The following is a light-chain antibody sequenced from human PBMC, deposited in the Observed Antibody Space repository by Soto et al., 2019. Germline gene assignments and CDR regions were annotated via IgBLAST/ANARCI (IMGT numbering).Light chain of an antibody. CDR2: GAS. V-gene: IGKV3-20*01. CDR3: QQYGSSPLT. J-gene: IGKJ4*01. CDR1: QGVSSSS. Sequence: EIVLTQSPGTLSLSPGERATLSCRASQGVSSSSLAWYQQKPGKAPRPLIYGASSRATGIPDRFSGSGSGTDFTLTISRLEPEDFAVYYCQQYGSSPLTFGGGTKVEIK.